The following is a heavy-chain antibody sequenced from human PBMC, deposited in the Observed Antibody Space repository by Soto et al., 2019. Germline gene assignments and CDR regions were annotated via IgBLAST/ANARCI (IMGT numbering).Heavy chain of an antibody. D-gene: IGHD2-21*01. Sequence: GGSLRLSCAASGFTFSSYSMNWVRQAPGKGLEWVSSISSSSGYIFYADSVKGRFTISRDNAKNSLYLQMNSLRAEDTAVYYCARDMRLDLDYWGQGTLVTVSS. V-gene: IGHV3-21*01. J-gene: IGHJ4*02. CDR3: ARDMRLDLDY. CDR2: ISSSSGYI. CDR1: GFTFSSYS.